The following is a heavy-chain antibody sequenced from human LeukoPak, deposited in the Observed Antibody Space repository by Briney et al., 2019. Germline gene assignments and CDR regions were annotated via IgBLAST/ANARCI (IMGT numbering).Heavy chain of an antibody. CDR3: ARKEVAYYDNV. D-gene: IGHD3-22*01. Sequence: PGGSLRLSCAASGFTVSSNYMSWVRQAPGKGLEWVSVIYSGGTTYYADSVKGRFTISRDNSKNTLYLQMNSLRVEDTAVYYCARKEVAYYDNVWGQGTTVTVSS. CDR1: GFTVSSNY. V-gene: IGHV3-66*01. J-gene: IGHJ6*02. CDR2: IYSGGTT.